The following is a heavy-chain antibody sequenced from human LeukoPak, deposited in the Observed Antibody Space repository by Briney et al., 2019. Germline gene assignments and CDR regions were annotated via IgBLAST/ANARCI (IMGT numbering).Heavy chain of an antibody. D-gene: IGHD3-16*01. CDR1: GYTFTSYG. J-gene: IGHJ4*02. V-gene: IGHV1-18*01. Sequence: ASVTVSCKTSGYTFTSYGITWVRQAPGQGLEWMGWIIIYNGKTNYVDKLKGTVTMTTETFTKTLYLHLSSLRSDETALYYCARGPYYGYLNPDYLDYWGQGTLVTVSS. CDR2: IIIYNGKT. CDR3: ARGPYYGYLNPDYLDY.